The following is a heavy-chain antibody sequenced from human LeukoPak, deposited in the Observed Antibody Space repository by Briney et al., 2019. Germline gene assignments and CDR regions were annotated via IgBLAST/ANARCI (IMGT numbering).Heavy chain of an antibody. Sequence: SQTLSLTCAVSGGSISSGGYSWSWIRQPPGTGLEWIGYIYHSGSTYYNPSLKSRVTISVDKSKNQFSLKLSSVTAADTAVYYCARGFEDYFDYWGQGTLVTVSS. J-gene: IGHJ4*02. CDR2: IYHSGST. V-gene: IGHV4-30-2*01. CDR3: ARGFEDYFDY. CDR1: GGSISSGGYS. D-gene: IGHD3-9*01.